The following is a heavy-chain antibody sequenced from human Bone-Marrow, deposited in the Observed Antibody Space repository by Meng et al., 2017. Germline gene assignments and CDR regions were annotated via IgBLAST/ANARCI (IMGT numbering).Heavy chain of an antibody. D-gene: IGHD6-13*01. J-gene: IGHJ1*01. V-gene: IGHV1-46*01. CDR3: ARPGGYSSNWPLQH. CDR1: GYSFISVY. Sequence: QVQLEKSGAGVRNPGASVTVSCKTSGYSFISVYIHWVRQAPGQGLEWMAVVNPSGGSTAYAPRFQDRVTMTSDMSTSTFFMELSSLRPEDTAVYYCARPGGYSSNWPLQHWGQGTLVTVSS. CDR2: VNPSGGST.